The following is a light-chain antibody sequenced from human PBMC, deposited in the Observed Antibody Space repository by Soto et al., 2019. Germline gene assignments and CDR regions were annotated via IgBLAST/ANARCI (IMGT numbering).Light chain of an antibody. V-gene: IGLV1-40*01. CDR1: SSNIGAGYD. CDR2: GNS. CDR3: QSYDSSNIHYV. J-gene: IGLJ1*01. Sequence: QSVLTQPPSVSGAPGQRVTISCTGSSSNIGAGYDVHWYQQLPGTAPKLLIYGNSNRPSGVPDRFSGSKSGTSASLAITGLQAEDEADYYCQSYDSSNIHYVFGTGTKVTVL.